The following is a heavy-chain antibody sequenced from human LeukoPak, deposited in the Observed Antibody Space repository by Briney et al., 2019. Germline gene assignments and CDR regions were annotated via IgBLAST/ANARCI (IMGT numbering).Heavy chain of an antibody. J-gene: IGHJ4*02. CDR3: TTAYSYDSSGYYPYYFDY. Sequence: GGSLRLSCAASGFTFSNAWMSWVRQAPGKGLEWVGRIKSKTDGGTTDYAAPVKGRFTISRDDSKNTQYLQMNSLKTEDTAVYYCTTAYSYDSSGYYPYYFDYWGQGTLVTVSS. CDR1: GFTFSNAW. D-gene: IGHD3-22*01. V-gene: IGHV3-15*01. CDR2: IKSKTDGGTT.